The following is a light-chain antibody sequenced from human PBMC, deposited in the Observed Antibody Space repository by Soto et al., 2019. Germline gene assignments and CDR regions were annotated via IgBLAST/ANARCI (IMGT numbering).Light chain of an antibody. CDR2: EVS. Sequence: QSALTQPPSVSGSPGQSVTISCTETSSDVGSYNRVSWYQQPPGTAPKLMIYEVSNRPSGLPDRFSGSKSGNTASLTISGRQAEDEADYYCSSYTSSSTVVFGGGTKLTVL. V-gene: IGLV2-18*02. J-gene: IGLJ2*01. CDR3: SSYTSSSTVV. CDR1: SSDVGSYNR.